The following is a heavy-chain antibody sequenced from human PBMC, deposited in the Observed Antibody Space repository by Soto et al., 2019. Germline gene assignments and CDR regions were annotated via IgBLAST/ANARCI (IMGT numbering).Heavy chain of an antibody. CDR2: IYHSGST. V-gene: IGHV4-4*02. D-gene: IGHD6-19*01. CDR3: ARRSPSRIGWYSDD. CDR1: GGSISSSNW. Sequence: QVQLQESGPGLVKPSGTLSLTCAVSGGSISSSNWWTWVRQPPGKGLEWIREIYHSGSTNYNPSLKSRLTILVDESKNQFSLELNSVTAADTAVYYCARRSPSRIGWYSDDWGQGTLVTVSS. J-gene: IGHJ4*02.